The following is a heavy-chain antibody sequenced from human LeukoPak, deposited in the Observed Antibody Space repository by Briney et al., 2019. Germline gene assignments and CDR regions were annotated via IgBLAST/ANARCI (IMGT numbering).Heavy chain of an antibody. D-gene: IGHD4-17*01. CDR1: GFTFSSYG. V-gene: IGHV3-30*18. CDR3: AKVATVTLTHDAFDI. Sequence: GGSLRLSCAASGFTFSSYGMHWVRQAPGKGLEWVAVISYDGSNKYYADSVKGRFTISRDNSKNTLYLQMNSLRAEDTAVNYCAKVATVTLTHDAFDIWGQGTMVTVSS. CDR2: ISYDGSNK. J-gene: IGHJ3*02.